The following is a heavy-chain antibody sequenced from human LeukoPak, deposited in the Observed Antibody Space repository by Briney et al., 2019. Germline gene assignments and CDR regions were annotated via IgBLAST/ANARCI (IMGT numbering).Heavy chain of an antibody. J-gene: IGHJ4*02. V-gene: IGHV4-59*12. Sequence: SETLSLTCIVSGGSISSYCWSWIRQPPGKGLECIASMCSSGRANYNPSLKSRVTVLVDTSKNQFSLQLKSVTPEDTAVYYCASRGSANSFDYWGQGTLVTVSS. CDR3: ASRGSANSFDY. D-gene: IGHD2-15*01. CDR1: GGSISSYC. CDR2: MCSSGRA.